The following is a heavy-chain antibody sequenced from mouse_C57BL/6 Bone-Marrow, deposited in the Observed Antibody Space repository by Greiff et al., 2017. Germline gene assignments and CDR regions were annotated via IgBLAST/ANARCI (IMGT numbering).Heavy chain of an antibody. Sequence: QVQLQQPGAELVRPGTSVKLSCKASGYTFTSYWMHWVKQRPGQGLEWIGVIDPSDSYTNYNQKFKGKATLTVDTSSSTAYMQRSSLTSEDSAVYYWARSPLTFAYWGEGALVTVSA. V-gene: IGHV1-59*01. D-gene: IGHD1-1*01. CDR2: IDPSDSYT. CDR3: ARSPLTFAY. CDR1: GYTFTSYW. J-gene: IGHJ3*01.